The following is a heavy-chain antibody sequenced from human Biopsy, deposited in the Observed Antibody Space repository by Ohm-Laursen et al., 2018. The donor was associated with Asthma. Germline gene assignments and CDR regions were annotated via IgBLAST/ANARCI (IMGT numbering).Heavy chain of an antibody. D-gene: IGHD3-10*01. J-gene: IGHJ6*02. V-gene: IGHV1-18*01. Sequence: ASVKFACKDSDYSVNCAGITSLRQLAGLPFNWMARTRVYNGNTKVAQKLQDRVTMITDTSTSTAYMELRSLRSEDTAVYFCARAVDYSHYYGIDVWGQGTTVTVS. CDR2: TRVYNGNT. CDR1: DYSVNCAG. CDR3: ARAVDYSHYYGIDV.